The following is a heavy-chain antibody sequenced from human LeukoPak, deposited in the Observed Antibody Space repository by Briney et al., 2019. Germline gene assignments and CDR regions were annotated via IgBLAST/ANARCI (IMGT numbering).Heavy chain of an antibody. Sequence: SETLSLTCTVSGYSISSGYYWGWIRQPPGKGLERIGSIYHSGSTYYNPSLKSRVTISVDTSKNQFSLKLSSVTAADTAVYYCARAGGTRGSYSYWGQGTLVTVSS. CDR2: IYHSGST. D-gene: IGHD1-26*01. CDR3: ARAGGTRGSYSY. CDR1: GYSISSGYY. V-gene: IGHV4-38-2*02. J-gene: IGHJ4*02.